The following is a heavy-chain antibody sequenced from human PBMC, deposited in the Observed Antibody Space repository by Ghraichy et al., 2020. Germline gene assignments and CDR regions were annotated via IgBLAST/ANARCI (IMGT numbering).Heavy chain of an antibody. V-gene: IGHV3-33*03. D-gene: IGHD5-18*01. Sequence: GGSLRLSCTGFTFSPYGTHWVRQAPGKGLEWVALIWNNGVNKYYADSVRGRFTISRDNSKNTLYLQMNSLRAEDTAIYYCATEPAPYTLGDYGGQGTLVTVSS. CDR3: ATEPAPYTLGDY. CDR1: GFTFSPYG. CDR2: IWNNGVNK. J-gene: IGHJ4*02.